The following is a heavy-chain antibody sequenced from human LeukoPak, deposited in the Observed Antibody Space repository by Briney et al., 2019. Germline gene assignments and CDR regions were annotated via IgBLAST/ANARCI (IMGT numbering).Heavy chain of an antibody. CDR3: ARRPPYDILTGYYNAGPFDY. CDR1: GGSITINDYY. CDR2: IYYSGST. J-gene: IGHJ4*02. D-gene: IGHD3-9*01. V-gene: IGHV4-61*05. Sequence: SETLSLTCTVSGGSITINDYYWGWIRQPPGKGLEWIGYIYYSGSTNYNPSLKSRVTISVDTSKNQFSLKLSSVTAADTAVYYCARRPPYDILTGYYNAGPFDYWGQGTLVTVSS.